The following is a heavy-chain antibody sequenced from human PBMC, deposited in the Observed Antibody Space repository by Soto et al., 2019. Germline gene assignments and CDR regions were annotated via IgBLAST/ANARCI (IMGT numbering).Heavy chain of an antibody. D-gene: IGHD2-15*01. Sequence: SETLSLTCAVYGGSFSGYYWSWIRQPPGKGLEWIGEINHSGSTNYNPSLKSRVTISVDTSKNQFSLKLSSVTAADTAVYYCARGGFVVVVVAATSPHYYYMDVWGKGTTVTVSS. CDR2: INHSGST. J-gene: IGHJ6*03. CDR3: ARGGFVVVVVAATSPHYYYMDV. CDR1: GGSFSGYY. V-gene: IGHV4-34*01.